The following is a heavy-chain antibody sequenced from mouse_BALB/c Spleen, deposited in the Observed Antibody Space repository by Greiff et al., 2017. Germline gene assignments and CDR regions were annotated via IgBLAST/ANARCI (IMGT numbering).Heavy chain of an antibody. CDR3: ANTYSWYFDV. CDR2: ISSGGST. D-gene: IGHD1-1*01. V-gene: IGHV5-6-5*01. J-gene: IGHJ1*01. Sequence: DVHLVESGGGLVKPGGSLKLSCAASGFTFSSYAMSWVRQTPEKRLEWVASISSGGSTYYPDSVKGRFTISRDNARNILYLQMSSLRSEDTAMYYCANTYSWYFDVWGAGTTVTVSS. CDR1: GFTFSSYA.